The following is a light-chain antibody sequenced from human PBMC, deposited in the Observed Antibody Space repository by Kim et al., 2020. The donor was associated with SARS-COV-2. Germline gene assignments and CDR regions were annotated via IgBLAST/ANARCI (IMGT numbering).Light chain of an antibody. J-gene: IGKJ1*01. CDR1: QSVSSSD. V-gene: IGKV3-20*01. CDR2: GAS. Sequence: EIVLTQSPGTLSLSPGERDTLSCRASQSVSSSDLGWYQQKPGQAPRLLIYGASSRATGIPDRFSGSGSGTDFTFRISRLEPEDFAVYYCQQYGRTFGQGTKVVIK. CDR3: QQYGRT.